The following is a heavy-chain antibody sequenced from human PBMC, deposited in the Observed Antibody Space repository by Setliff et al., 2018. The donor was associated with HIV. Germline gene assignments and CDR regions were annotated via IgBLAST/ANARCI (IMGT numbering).Heavy chain of an antibody. CDR3: TTGLGGSYDAFNI. V-gene: IGHV3-15*01. CDR2: IKSKTDGGTT. J-gene: IGHJ3*02. CDR1: GFTFSNAW. D-gene: IGHD1-26*01. Sequence: GGSLRLSCAASGFTFSNAWMSWVRQAPGKGLEWVGRIKSKTDGGTTDYAAPVKGRFTISRDDSKNTLYLQMNSLKTEDTAVYYCTTGLGGSYDAFNIWGQGTMVTVSS.